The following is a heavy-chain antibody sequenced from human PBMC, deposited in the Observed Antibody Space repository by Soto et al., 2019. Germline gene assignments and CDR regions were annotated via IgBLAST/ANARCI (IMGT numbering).Heavy chain of an antibody. CDR1: GGSFSCYC. J-gene: IGHJ6*02. V-gene: IGHV4-34*01. Sequence: PSXTLPLTCAVYGGSFSCYCWIWIRQPLGKGLEWIGEINNSGSKKYNPSIKSRVTISVDKSKNQFSLKMSSVTAADTAVYYCARGARYYYYGMDVWGQGTTVTVSS. CDR2: INNSGSK. CDR3: ARGARYYYYGMDV.